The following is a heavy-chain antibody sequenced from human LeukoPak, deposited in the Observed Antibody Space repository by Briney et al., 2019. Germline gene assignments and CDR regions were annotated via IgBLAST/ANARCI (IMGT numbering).Heavy chain of an antibody. CDR2: IYYSGST. Sequence: SETLSLTCTVSGGSISSYYWSWIRQPPGKGLEWIGYIYYSGSTNYNPSLKSRVTISVDTSKNQFSLKLSSVTAADTAVYYCARCIPPYGYNLYYFDYWGQGTLVTVSS. D-gene: IGHD5-24*01. CDR3: ARCIPPYGYNLYYFDY. V-gene: IGHV4-59*01. CDR1: GGSISSYY. J-gene: IGHJ4*02.